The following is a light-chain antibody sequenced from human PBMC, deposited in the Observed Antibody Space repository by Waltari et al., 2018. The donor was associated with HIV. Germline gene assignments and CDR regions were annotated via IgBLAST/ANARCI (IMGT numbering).Light chain of an antibody. CDR3: LQINTYPLTT. Sequence: DIQLTKSPSLFSASIGDRVTISCRASQGISSYLAWYQQKPGTAPKLLIYAASTLKSAVPSRCSGSRSGTEFTLTISSRQPEDFATYYCLQINTYPLTTFGQGTRLEIK. J-gene: IGKJ5*01. V-gene: IGKV1-9*01. CDR1: QGISSY. CDR2: AAS.